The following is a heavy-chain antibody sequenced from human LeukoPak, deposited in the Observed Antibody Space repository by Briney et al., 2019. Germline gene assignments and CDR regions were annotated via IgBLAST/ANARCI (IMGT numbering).Heavy chain of an antibody. CDR2: ISGSGGST. D-gene: IGHD3-22*01. J-gene: IGHJ4*02. CDR3: ARGSTYYDSSGQVPFDY. Sequence: GGSLRLSCAASGFTFSSYTMSWVRQAPGKGLEWVSAISGSGGSTYYADSVKGRFTISRDNSKNTLYLQMNSLRAEDTAVYYCARGSTYYDSSGQVPFDYWGQGTLVTVSS. CDR1: GFTFSSYT. V-gene: IGHV3-23*01.